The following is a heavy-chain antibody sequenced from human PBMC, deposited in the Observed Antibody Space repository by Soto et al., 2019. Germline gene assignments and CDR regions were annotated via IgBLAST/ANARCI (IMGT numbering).Heavy chain of an antibody. CDR3: ARGRQGDYDFWSGYYYPTRRGMDV. D-gene: IGHD3-3*01. J-gene: IGHJ6*02. CDR1: GGSFSGYY. Sequence: PSDTMSLTCAVYGGSFSGYYWSWIRQTPGKGLEWIGEINHSGSTNYNPSLKSRVTISVDTSKNQFSLKLSSVTAADTAVYYCARGRQGDYDFWSGYYYPTRRGMDVWGQGTTVTVSS. V-gene: IGHV4-34*01. CDR2: INHSGST.